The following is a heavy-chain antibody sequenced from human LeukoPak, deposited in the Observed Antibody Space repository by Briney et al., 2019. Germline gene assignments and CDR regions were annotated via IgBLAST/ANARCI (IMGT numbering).Heavy chain of an antibody. CDR3: ARDLYSYDSSGYYYGWFDP. CDR1: GYTFTSYY. D-gene: IGHD3-22*01. CDR2: INPSGGST. J-gene: IGHJ5*02. V-gene: IGHV1-46*03. Sequence: APVKVSCKASGYTFTSYYMHWVRQAPGQGLEWMGIINPSGGSTSYAQKFQGRVTMTRDTSTSTVYMELSSLRSEDTAVYYCARDLYSYDSSGYYYGWFDPWGQGTLVTVSS.